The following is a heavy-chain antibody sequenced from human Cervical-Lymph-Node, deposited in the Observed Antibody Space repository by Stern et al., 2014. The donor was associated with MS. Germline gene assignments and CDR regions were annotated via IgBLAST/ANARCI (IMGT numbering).Heavy chain of an antibody. CDR1: GFAFSSYS. J-gene: IGHJ4*02. Sequence: EEQLVESGGDLVQPGGSLRLSCAASGFAFSSYSMNWVRQAPGTGLAWVSYIGGGSGPTYYADSVKGRFTVSRDNAKNSLYLQMDTLRAEDTGVYYCAIELRNYWGQGTLVIVSP. V-gene: IGHV3-48*01. CDR3: AIELRNY. CDR2: IGGGSGPT. D-gene: IGHD1-26*01.